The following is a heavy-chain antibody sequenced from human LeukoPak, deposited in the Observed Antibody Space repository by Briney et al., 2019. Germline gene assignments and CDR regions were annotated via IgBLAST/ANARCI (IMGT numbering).Heavy chain of an antibody. V-gene: IGHV4-4*07. CDR3: ARDQVAGTMYYFDY. D-gene: IGHD6-19*01. Sequence: SETLSLTCTVSGGSISSYYWSWIRQPAGKGLEWIGRIYTSGSTNYNPSLKSRVTMSVDASKNQFSLKLSSVTAADTAVYCCARDQVAGTMYYFDYWGQGTLVTVSS. J-gene: IGHJ4*02. CDR2: IYTSGST. CDR1: GGSISSYY.